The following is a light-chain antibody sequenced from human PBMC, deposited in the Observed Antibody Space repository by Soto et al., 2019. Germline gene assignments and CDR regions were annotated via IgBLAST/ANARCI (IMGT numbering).Light chain of an antibody. CDR2: AAS. Sequence: DIPMTQSPSSVSASVGDRVTITCRASQGISGWLAWYQQKPGKAPKLLIYAASTLETGVPSRFSGAGSGTDFTLTINNLQPEDFATYYCQQATISQLTFGGGTKVEIK. CDR3: QQATISQLT. V-gene: IGKV1-12*01. CDR1: QGISGW. J-gene: IGKJ4*01.